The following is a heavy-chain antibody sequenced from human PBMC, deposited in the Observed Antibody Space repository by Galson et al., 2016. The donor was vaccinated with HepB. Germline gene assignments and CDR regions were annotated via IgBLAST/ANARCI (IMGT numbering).Heavy chain of an antibody. Sequence: SLRLSCAASGFTFSKYALHWVRQAPGKGLEWVAIITTNGINPNYEDSVKGRFTVYRDNAKNTVDLQMNSLRPEDTAVYYCARSVGRGPAAHFHYWGQGTLVTVSS. CDR3: ARSVGRGPAAHFHY. D-gene: IGHD2-2*01. V-gene: IGHV3-30*04. CDR1: GFTFSKYA. J-gene: IGHJ4*02. CDR2: ITTNGINP.